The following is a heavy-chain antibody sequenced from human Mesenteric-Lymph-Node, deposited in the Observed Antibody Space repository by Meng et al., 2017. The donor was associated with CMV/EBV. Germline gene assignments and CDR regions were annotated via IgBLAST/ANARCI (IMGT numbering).Heavy chain of an antibody. CDR2: ISTSGNVI. CDR1: GFTFSDYY. D-gene: IGHD3-9*01. V-gene: IGHV3-11*04. Sequence: GESLKISCAASGFTFSDYYMTWIRQAPGKGLEWVSYISTSGNVIYYADSVKGPFTISRDNAKNTLYLQMNSLRAEDTAVYYCARARDFDWLLTVDYWGQGTLVTVSS. J-gene: IGHJ4*02. CDR3: ARARDFDWLLTVDY.